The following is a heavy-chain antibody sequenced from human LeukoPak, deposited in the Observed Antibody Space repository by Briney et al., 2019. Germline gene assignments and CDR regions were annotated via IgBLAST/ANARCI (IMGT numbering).Heavy chain of an antibody. CDR1: GYAITSGGFS. V-gene: IGHV4-30-2*06. Sequence: KPSETLSLTCTVSGYAITSGGFSWNWLRQSPGKGLEWIGCIYDRGPAYYNPSLKSRFTISVDRPKNQFFLNVTSLTAADTAVYFCARSRQASGLFNSWGQGTLVVVSS. CDR3: ARSRQASGLFNS. CDR2: IYDRGPA. D-gene: IGHD3-10*01. J-gene: IGHJ5*01.